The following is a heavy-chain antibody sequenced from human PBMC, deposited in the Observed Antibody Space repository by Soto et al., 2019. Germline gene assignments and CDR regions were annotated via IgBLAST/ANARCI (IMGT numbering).Heavy chain of an antibody. CDR3: AGSPCDYFDY. Sequence: GGSLRLSCAASGSTFSSYWMHWVRQVPGKGLVWVSRINSDGSSTRYADSVRGRFTISRDNAKNTLYLQMNSLRAEDTAVYYCAGSPCDYFDYWGQGTLVTVSS. V-gene: IGHV3-74*01. CDR2: INSDGSST. CDR1: GSTFSSYW. J-gene: IGHJ4*02.